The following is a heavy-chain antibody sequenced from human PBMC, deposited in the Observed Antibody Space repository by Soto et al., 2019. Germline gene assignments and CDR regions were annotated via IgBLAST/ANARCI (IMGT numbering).Heavy chain of an antibody. D-gene: IGHD6-13*01. Sequence: QVQLQESGPGLVKPSETLSLTCSVSGGPVSGFLWIWVRQPPGKGLEWVGAIHYSETAHRNSPSLKGRVTIGSDPSKSQISLKLASVTAGDTARYYCARSNTLSSPDYWGPGSLVIVSS. CDR2: IHYSETA. J-gene: IGHJ4*02. CDR3: ARSNTLSSPDY. CDR1: GGPVSGFL. V-gene: IGHV4-59*02.